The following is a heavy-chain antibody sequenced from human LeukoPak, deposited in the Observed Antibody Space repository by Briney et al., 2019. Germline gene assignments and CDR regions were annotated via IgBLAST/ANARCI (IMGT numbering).Heavy chain of an antibody. CDR2: MNPKSGYT. J-gene: IGHJ6*02. Sequence: ASVKVSCKASGYTFTSYDINWVRQATGQGLEWMGWMNPKSGYTGHAQRFQGRVTITRDTSISTVYMELSSLRSEDTAVYYCATKKRPYWYYGMDVWGQGTTVTVSS. V-gene: IGHV1-8*03. CDR3: ATKKRPYWYYGMDV. CDR1: GYTFTSYD.